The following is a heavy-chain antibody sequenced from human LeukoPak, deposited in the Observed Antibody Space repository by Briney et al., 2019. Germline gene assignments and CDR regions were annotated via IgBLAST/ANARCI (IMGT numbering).Heavy chain of an antibody. CDR3: TKDRRLYSSSWSFDY. J-gene: IGHJ4*02. D-gene: IGHD6-13*01. CDR2: ISSSSGST. Sequence: PGGSLRLSCAASGFTFRNYAMSWVRQGPGKGLEWVSGISSSSGSTYYADSVKGRFTISRDNSKNTLYLQMNSLRAEDTAVYYCTKDRRLYSSSWSFDYWGQGTLVTVSS. V-gene: IGHV3-23*01. CDR1: GFTFRNYA.